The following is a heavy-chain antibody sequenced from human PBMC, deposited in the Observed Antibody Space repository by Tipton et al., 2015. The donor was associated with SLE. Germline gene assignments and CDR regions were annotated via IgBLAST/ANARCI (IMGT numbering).Heavy chain of an antibody. CDR1: GGSINSGSYY. D-gene: IGHD2-15*01. V-gene: IGHV4-39*01. Sequence: TLSLTCTVSGGSINSGSYYWGWIRQPQPPGKGLEWIGSVFYSGNTHYNPSLKSRVIISIDTSKKQFSLKLTSVTAADTALYYCARHRTLSAGGGFDIWVQVTTAIVSS. CDR2: VFYSGNT. CDR3: ARHRTLSAGGGFDI. J-gene: IGHJ3*02.